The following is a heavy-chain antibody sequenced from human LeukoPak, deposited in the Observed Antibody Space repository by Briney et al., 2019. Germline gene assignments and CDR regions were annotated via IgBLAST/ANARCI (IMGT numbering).Heavy chain of an antibody. Sequence: GGSLRLSCAASGVTFSSYARSWVRQAPGKGLEWVGAISGSGGSTYYADSVKGRFTISRDNSTNTLYLQMNSPRAEDTAVYYCAKAHDYSGSGSYYDYWGQGTLVTVSS. J-gene: IGHJ4*02. D-gene: IGHD3-10*01. CDR1: GVTFSSYA. CDR3: AKAHDYSGSGSYYDY. CDR2: ISGSGGST. V-gene: IGHV3-23*01.